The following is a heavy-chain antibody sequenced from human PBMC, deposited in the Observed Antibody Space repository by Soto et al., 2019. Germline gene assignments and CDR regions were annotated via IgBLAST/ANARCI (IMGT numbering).Heavy chain of an antibody. J-gene: IGHJ4*02. D-gene: IGHD3-10*01. CDR2: IYYSGST. CDR1: GGSISSGGYY. CDR3: AREVSYGSGSLDY. V-gene: IGHV4-31*03. Sequence: QVQLQESGPGLVKPSQTLSLTCTVSGGSISSGGYYLSWIRQHPGKGLEWIGYIYYSGSTYYNPALKSRVTIAVDTSKNQFSLKLSSVTAADTAVYYCAREVSYGSGSLDYWGQGTLVTVSS.